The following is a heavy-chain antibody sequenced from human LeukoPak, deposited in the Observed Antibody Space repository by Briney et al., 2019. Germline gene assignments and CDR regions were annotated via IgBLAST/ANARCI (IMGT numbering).Heavy chain of an antibody. J-gene: IGHJ4*02. CDR2: IYYSGST. CDR3: ARRSSSWYSKIDS. Sequence: PSETLSLTCTVSGGSISSSSYYWGWIRQPPGKGLEWIGNIYYSGSTYYNPSLKSRVTISEDTSKNQFSLKLSSVTAADTAVYYCARRSSSWYSKIDSWGQGTLVTVSS. D-gene: IGHD6-13*01. V-gene: IGHV4-39*01. CDR1: GGSISSSSYY.